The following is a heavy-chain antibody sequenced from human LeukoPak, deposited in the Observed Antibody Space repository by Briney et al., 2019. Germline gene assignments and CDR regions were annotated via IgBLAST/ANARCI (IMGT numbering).Heavy chain of an antibody. CDR1: GDSISSYY. D-gene: IGHD6-19*01. CDR2: IYTSGST. CDR3: ARDVVVAGTGDCFDP. J-gene: IGHJ5*02. Sequence: PSETLSLTCTVSGDSISSYYWSWTRQPAGKGLEWIGRIYTSGSTNYNPSLKRRVTMSVDTSKNQFSLKLSSMTAADTAVYYCARDVVVAGTGDCFDPWGQGTLVIVSS. V-gene: IGHV4-4*07.